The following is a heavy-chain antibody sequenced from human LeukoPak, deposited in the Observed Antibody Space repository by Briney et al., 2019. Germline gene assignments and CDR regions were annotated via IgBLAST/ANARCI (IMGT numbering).Heavy chain of an antibody. V-gene: IGHV4-59*01. CDR1: GGSISSYY. D-gene: IGHD3-10*01. CDR2: IYYSGST. Sequence: SETLSLTCTVSGGSISSYYWSWIRQPPGKGLEWIGCIYYSGSTNYNPSLKSRVTISVDTSKNQFSLKLSSVTAADTAVYYCATLGSYGSGSYPLYFDYWGQGTLVTVSS. CDR3: ATLGSYGSGSYPLYFDY. J-gene: IGHJ4*02.